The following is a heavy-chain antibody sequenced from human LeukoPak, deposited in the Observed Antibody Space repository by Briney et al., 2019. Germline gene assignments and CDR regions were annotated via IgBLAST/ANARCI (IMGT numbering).Heavy chain of an antibody. J-gene: IGHJ4*02. CDR1: GFTFDDYA. Sequence: QTGGSLRLSCAASGFTFDDYAMHWVRQAPGKGLEWVSLISWDGGSTYYADSVKGRFTISRDNSKNSLYLQMNSLRAGDTALYSCAKVRSYDNNGYYDYWGQGTLVTVSS. CDR2: ISWDGGST. D-gene: IGHD3-22*01. CDR3: AKVRSYDNNGYYDY. V-gene: IGHV3-43D*04.